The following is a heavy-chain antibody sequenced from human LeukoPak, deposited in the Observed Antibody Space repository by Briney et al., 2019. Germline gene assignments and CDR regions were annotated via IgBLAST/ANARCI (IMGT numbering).Heavy chain of an antibody. CDR2: IYYSGST. Sequence: SETLSLTCTVSGGSISSYYWSWIRQPPGRGLEWIGYIYYSGSTNYNPSLKSRVTISVDTSKNQFSLNLSSVTAADTAVYYCARDQGYGMDVWGQGTTVTISS. CDR1: GGSISSYY. CDR3: ARDQGYGMDV. V-gene: IGHV4-59*01. J-gene: IGHJ6*02.